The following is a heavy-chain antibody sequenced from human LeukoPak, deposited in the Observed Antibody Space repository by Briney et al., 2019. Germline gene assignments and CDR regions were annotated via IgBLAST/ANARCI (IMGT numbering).Heavy chain of an antibody. CDR1: GYTFTNYY. J-gene: IGHJ3*02. Sequence: ASVKVSCKASGYTFTNYYIHWVRQAPGQGLEWMGMINPSGGRTTYAQKFQGRVTMTRDMSTSTVYMELSSLRSEDTAVYYCARAYMYSGSYLGAFDIWGQGTMVTVSS. D-gene: IGHD1-26*01. CDR3: ARAYMYSGSYLGAFDI. V-gene: IGHV1-46*01. CDR2: INPSGGRT.